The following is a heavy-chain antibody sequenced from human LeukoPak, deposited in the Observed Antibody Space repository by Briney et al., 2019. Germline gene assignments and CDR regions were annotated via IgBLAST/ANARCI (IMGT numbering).Heavy chain of an antibody. V-gene: IGHV4-30-2*01. CDR2: IYHSGST. Sequence: PSETLSLTCAVSGGSISSGGYSWSWIRQPPGKGLEWIGYIYHSGSTYYNPSLKSRVTIPVDRSKNQFSLKLSSVTAADTAVYYCARAPPLWFGELSFWFDPWGQGTLVTVSS. D-gene: IGHD3-10*01. CDR1: GGSISSGGYS. J-gene: IGHJ5*02. CDR3: ARAPPLWFGELSFWFDP.